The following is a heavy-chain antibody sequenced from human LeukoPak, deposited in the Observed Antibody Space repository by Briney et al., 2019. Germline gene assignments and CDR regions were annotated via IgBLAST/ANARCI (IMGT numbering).Heavy chain of an antibody. CDR3: ARAPITSPFYFDY. CDR1: GFAFDEHG. J-gene: IGHJ4*02. CDR2: INWSGGST. V-gene: IGHV3-20*04. Sequence: GGSLRLSCTASGFAFDEHGMSWVRQVPGKGLEWVSGINWSGGSTGYADPLRGRFTISRDNAKNSLYLQMDSLRAEDTALYYCARAPITSPFYFDYWGQGIKVTVSS. D-gene: IGHD2-2*01.